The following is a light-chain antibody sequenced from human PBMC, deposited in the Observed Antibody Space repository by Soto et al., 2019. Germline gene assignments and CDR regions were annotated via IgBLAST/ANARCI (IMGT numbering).Light chain of an antibody. CDR1: SSDVGGYNY. V-gene: IGLV2-8*01. Sequence: QSVLTQPPSASGSPGQSVTISCTGTSSDVGGYNYVSWYQQHPGKVPKLMVYEVNKRPSGVPDRFSGSKSGNTASLTISGLQAEDEADDYCTSYAGGNNVFGTGTKLTVL. J-gene: IGLJ1*01. CDR2: EVN. CDR3: TSYAGGNNV.